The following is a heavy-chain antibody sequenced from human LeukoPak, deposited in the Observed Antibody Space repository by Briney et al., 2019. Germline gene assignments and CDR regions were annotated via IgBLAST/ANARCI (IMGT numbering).Heavy chain of an antibody. CDR2: ISSSSSYI. D-gene: IGHD4-17*01. CDR1: GFTFSSYS. V-gene: IGHV3-21*01. Sequence: GGSLRLSCAASGFTFSSYSMNWVRQAPGKGLEWVSSISSSSSYIYYADSVKGRFTISRDNAKNTLYLQMNSLRAEDTAVYYCARVGGNDYGDYLLNYYYYYGMDVWGQGTTVTVSS. J-gene: IGHJ6*02. CDR3: ARVGGNDYGDYLLNYYYYYGMDV.